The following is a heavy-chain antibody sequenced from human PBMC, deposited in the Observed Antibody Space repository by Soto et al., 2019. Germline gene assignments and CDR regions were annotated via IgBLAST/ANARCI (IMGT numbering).Heavy chain of an antibody. J-gene: IGHJ6*02. Sequence: QVQLVESGGGVVQPGRSLRLSCAASGFTFSSYGMHWVRQAPGKGLEWVAVIWYDGSNKYYADSVKGRFTISRDNSKNTLYLQMNSLRAEDTAVYYCARDPLEYSSSEEDYYYYGMDVWGQGTTVTVSS. V-gene: IGHV3-33*01. CDR1: GFTFSSYG. D-gene: IGHD6-6*01. CDR3: ARDPLEYSSSEEDYYYYGMDV. CDR2: IWYDGSNK.